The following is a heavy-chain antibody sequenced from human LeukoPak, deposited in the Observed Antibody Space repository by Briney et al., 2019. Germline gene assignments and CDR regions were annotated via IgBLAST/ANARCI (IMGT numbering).Heavy chain of an antibody. Sequence: SETLSLTCTVSGGYISTDYWSWIRQPPGKGLEWIGYVYYTGSTNYNPSLKSRVTISVDTSKNQFSLKLGSVTAADTAVYYCARGSYRFDYWGQGTLVTVSS. CDR3: ARGSYRFDY. CDR1: GGYISTDY. V-gene: IGHV4-59*01. J-gene: IGHJ4*02. D-gene: IGHD1-26*01. CDR2: VYYTGST.